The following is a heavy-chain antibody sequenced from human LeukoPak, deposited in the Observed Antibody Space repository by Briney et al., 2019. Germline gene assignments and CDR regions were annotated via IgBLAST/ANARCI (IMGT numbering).Heavy chain of an antibody. V-gene: IGHV3-74*01. J-gene: IGHJ5*02. CDR2: INSDGSST. Sequence: GGTVGLSCGASVYTFSSYCIHCVRHAPATGLVWVSRINSDGSSTSYAESVEGRYTNSGDNAKNTLYLQMHKLRAEDTAEYYCARAQTLYYDSSGYYYVGHWFDPWGQGTLATDSS. D-gene: IGHD3-22*01. CDR1: VYTFSSYC. CDR3: ARAQTLYYDSSGYYYVGHWFDP.